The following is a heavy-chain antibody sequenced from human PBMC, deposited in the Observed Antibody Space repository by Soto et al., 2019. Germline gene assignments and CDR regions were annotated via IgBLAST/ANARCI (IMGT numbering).Heavy chain of an antibody. V-gene: IGHV4-61*08. J-gene: IGHJ4*02. CDR2: IYYSGST. D-gene: IGHD3-22*01. CDR3: ARSIIYDSSGSTDY. Sequence: QVQLQESGPGLVKPSETLSLTCTVSGGSVSSGGYYWTWIRQAPGKGLEWIGNIYYSGSTNYNPSLKSRVTIRVDTSKNQFFLKLSSVTAADTAVYYCARSIIYDSSGSTDYWGQGTLVTVSS. CDR1: GGSVSSGGYY.